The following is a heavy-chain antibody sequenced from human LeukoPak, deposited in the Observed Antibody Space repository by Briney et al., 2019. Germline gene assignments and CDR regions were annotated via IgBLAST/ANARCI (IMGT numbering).Heavy chain of an antibody. D-gene: IGHD2/OR15-2a*01. CDR3: ARDVSNPRYHFDY. Sequence: ASVKVSCKASGYTFTGYNMHLVRQAPGQGLEWMGRINPNSGGTNYAQKFQGRVTMTRDTSISTAYMELSRLRSDDTAVYYCARDVSNPRYHFDYWGQGTLVTVSS. V-gene: IGHV1-2*06. CDR1: GYTFTGYN. CDR2: INPNSGGT. J-gene: IGHJ4*02.